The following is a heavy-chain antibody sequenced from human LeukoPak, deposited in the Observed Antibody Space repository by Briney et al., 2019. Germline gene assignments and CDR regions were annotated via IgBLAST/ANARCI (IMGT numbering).Heavy chain of an antibody. Sequence: GGSLRLSCAASGFTFSSYWMSWVRQAPGKGPEWVANIKQDGSEKHYVDSVKGRFTMSRDNAKNLLYLQMNSLRAEDTAVYYCASGGWYWVYWGQGTLVTVSS. CDR3: ASGGWYWVY. CDR1: GFTFSSYW. D-gene: IGHD6-19*01. CDR2: IKQDGSEK. V-gene: IGHV3-7*01. J-gene: IGHJ4*02.